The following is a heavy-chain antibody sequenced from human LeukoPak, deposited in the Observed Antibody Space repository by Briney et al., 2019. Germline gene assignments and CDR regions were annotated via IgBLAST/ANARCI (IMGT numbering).Heavy chain of an antibody. CDR2: INPNSGGT. CDR3: ARASTPRVIASFDY. D-gene: IGHD2-21*01. J-gene: IGHJ4*02. V-gene: IGHV1-2*02. Sequence: ASVKVSCKASGYTFTGYYMHWVRQAPGQGLEWMGWINPNSGGTNYAQKFQGRVTMTRDTSISTAYMELSRLRSDDTAVYYCARASTPRVIASFDYWGQGTLVTVSS. CDR1: GYTFTGYY.